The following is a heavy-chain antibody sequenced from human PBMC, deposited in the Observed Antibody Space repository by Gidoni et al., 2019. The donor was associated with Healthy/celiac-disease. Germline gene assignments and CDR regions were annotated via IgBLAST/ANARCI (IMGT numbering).Heavy chain of an antibody. CDR3: ARDGTRTNWGSLGLGDY. J-gene: IGHJ4*02. CDR1: GFTFNSYS. Sequence: EVQLVESGGGLVQPGGSLRLSCAASGFTFNSYSMNEVRQAQGKGLDWVSYISSSSRSIYSADSVKGRFTISRDNAKNSLYLQMNSLRDEDTAVYYCARDGTRTNWGSLGLGDYWGQGTLVTVSS. V-gene: IGHV3-48*02. CDR2: ISSSSRSI. D-gene: IGHD7-27*01.